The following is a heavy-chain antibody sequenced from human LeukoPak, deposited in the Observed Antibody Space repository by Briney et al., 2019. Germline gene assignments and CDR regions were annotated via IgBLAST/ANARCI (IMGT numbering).Heavy chain of an antibody. CDR1: GFTLSTYW. CDR2: ISDAGTTT. CDR3: ARSSWPYSSSWRWFDP. Sequence: PGGSLRLSCAASGFTLSTYWMHWVRQVPGKGLVWVSRISDAGTTTNYVDSVKGRFTISRDNAKNTLYLQMNSLRVEDTAVYYCARSSWPYSSSWRWFDPWGQGTLVTVSS. D-gene: IGHD6-6*01. J-gene: IGHJ5*02. V-gene: IGHV3-74*01.